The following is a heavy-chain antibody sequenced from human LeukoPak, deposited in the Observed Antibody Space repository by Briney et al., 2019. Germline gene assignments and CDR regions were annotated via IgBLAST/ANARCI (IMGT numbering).Heavy chain of an antibody. V-gene: IGHV1-69*04. CDR2: IIPILGIA. D-gene: IGHD6-13*01. CDR1: GGTFSSYA. CDR3: ASIAAADIYYYYGMDV. Sequence: SVKVSCKASGGTFSSYAISWVRQAPGPGLEWMGRIIPILGIANYAQKFQGRVTITADKSTSTAYMELSSLRSEDTAVYYCASIAAADIYYYYGMDVWGQGTTVTVSS. J-gene: IGHJ6*02.